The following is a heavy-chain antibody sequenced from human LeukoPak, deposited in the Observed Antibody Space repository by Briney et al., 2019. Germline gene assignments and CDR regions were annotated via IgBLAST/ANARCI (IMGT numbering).Heavy chain of an antibody. D-gene: IGHD1-26*01. CDR1: GYTFTSYG. CDR2: ISAYNGNT. J-gene: IGHJ4*02. V-gene: IGHV1-18*01. CDR3: ARDTWIVVGATAFDY. Sequence: ASVTVSCKASGYTFTSYGISWVRQAPGQGLEWMGWISAYNGNTNYAQKFQGRVIMTTDTSTSTAYMELRSLRSDDTAVYYCARDTWIVVGATAFDYGGQGTLVTVSS.